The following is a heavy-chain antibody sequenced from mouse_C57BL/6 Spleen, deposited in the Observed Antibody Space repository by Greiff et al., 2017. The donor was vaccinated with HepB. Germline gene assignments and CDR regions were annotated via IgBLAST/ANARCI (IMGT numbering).Heavy chain of an antibody. D-gene: IGHD4-1*01. CDR1: GYTFTDYY. J-gene: IGHJ3*01. Sequence: VQLQQSGAELVRPGASVKLSCKASGYTFTDYYINWVKQRPGQGLEWIARIYPGSGNTYYNEKFKGKATLTAEKSSSTAYMQLSSLTSEDSAVYFCARSLANWAFAYWGQGTLVTVSA. CDR2: IYPGSGNT. CDR3: ARSLANWAFAY. V-gene: IGHV1-76*01.